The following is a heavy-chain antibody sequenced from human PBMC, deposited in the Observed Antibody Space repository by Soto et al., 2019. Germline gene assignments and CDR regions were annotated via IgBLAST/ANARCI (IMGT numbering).Heavy chain of an antibody. CDR2: ISAYNGNT. Sequence: GASVKVSCKASGYTFTNYHISWVRQAPGQGLECMGWISAYNGNTNFAQKFEDRVTMTTATSTNTVFLELRSLKSDDTAIYYCARDRLRGYDSSGFYSWGQGTMVTVSS. J-gene: IGHJ4*02. CDR3: ARDRLRGYDSSGFYS. D-gene: IGHD3-22*01. V-gene: IGHV1-18*01. CDR1: GYTFTNYH.